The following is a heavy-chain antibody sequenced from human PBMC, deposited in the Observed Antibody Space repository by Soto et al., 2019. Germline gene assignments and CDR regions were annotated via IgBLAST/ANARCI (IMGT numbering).Heavy chain of an antibody. D-gene: IGHD3-22*01. J-gene: IGHJ4*02. CDR2: IYYSGST. CDR3: ARLSYYDSSGYYLDY. Sequence: PSETLSLTCTVSGGSISSYYWSWIRQPPGKGLEWIGYIYYSGSTYYNPSLKSRVTISVDTSKNQFSLKLSSVTAADTAVYYCARLSYYDSSGYYLDYWGQGTLVTVSS. V-gene: IGHV4-59*04. CDR1: GGSISSYY.